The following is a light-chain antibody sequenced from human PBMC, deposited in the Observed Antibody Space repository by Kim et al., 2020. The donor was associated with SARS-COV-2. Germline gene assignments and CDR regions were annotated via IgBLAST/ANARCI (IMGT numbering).Light chain of an antibody. CDR1: VLGNKY. CDR2: QDK. J-gene: IGLJ2*01. Sequence: SYELTQPPSVSVSPGQTATVTCSGNVLGNKYVSWYQQKPGQSPVLLMFQDKKRPSGIPERFSGSNSGNTATLTISETGVMDEADSYCQAWDFNAVIFGGGTQRTVL. V-gene: IGLV3-1*01. CDR3: QAWDFNAVI.